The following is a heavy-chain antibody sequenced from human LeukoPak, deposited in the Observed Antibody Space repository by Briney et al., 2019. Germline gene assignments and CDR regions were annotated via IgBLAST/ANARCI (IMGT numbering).Heavy chain of an antibody. V-gene: IGHV3-23*01. CDR2: ISGSGSST. J-gene: IGHJ4*02. CDR1: GFTFSSYA. CDR3: AKDIEQWLVRYYFDY. Sequence: GGTLRLSCAASGFTFSSYAMSWVRQAPGKGLEWVSAISGSGSSTYYADSVKGRFTISRDNSKNTLYLQMNSLRAEDTAVYYCAKDIEQWLVRYYFDYWGQGTLVTVSS. D-gene: IGHD6-19*01.